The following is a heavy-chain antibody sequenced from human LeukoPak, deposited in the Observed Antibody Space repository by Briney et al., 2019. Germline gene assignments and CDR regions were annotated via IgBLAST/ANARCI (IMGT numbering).Heavy chain of an antibody. D-gene: IGHD6-25*01. J-gene: IGHJ6*03. CDR2: INHSGST. Sequence: RQPPGXGXEWXGDINHSGSTNYNPSLKSRGTISVDTSKNQFSLKLTSVTAADTAVYYCARGYGYFDHYYYYMDVWGEGTTVTVSS. V-gene: IGHV4-34*01. CDR3: ARGYGYFDHYYYYMDV.